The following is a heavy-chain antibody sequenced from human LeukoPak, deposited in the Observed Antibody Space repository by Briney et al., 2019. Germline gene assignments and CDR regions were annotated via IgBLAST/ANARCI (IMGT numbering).Heavy chain of an antibody. CDR1: GGTFSSYT. CDR2: IIPIFGTA. Sequence: ASVKVSCKASGGTFSSYTISWVRQAPGQGLEWMGGIIPIFGTANYAQKFQGRVTITADESTSTAYMELSSLRSEDTAVYYCARGQRMNYFDYWGQGTLVTVPS. J-gene: IGHJ4*02. D-gene: IGHD2-15*01. V-gene: IGHV1-69*13. CDR3: ARGQRMNYFDY.